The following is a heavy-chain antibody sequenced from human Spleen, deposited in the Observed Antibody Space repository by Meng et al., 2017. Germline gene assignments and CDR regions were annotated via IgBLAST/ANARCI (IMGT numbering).Heavy chain of an antibody. J-gene: IGHJ6*02. CDR3: ARAGQKLRFSGMDV. D-gene: IGHD3-16*01. Sequence: GESLKISCAASGFIFSNYWMTWVRQAPGKGLEWVANIKQDGSAKYYVGSVRGRFTISRDNAKNSLYLQMDSLRAEDTAVYYCARAGQKLRFSGMDVWGQGTTVTVSS. CDR2: IKQDGSAK. CDR1: GFIFSNYW. V-gene: IGHV3-7*01.